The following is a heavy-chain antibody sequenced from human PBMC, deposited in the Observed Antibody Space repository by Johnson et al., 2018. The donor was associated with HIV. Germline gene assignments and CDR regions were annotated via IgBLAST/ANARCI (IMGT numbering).Heavy chain of an antibody. CDR3: ARDWEGYAFDI. Sequence: QVQLVESGGVVVQPGRSLRLSCAASGFTFSRYAMHWVRQAPGKGLEWVAVISYDGSNKYYDEYVKGPFTISRDNSKKTLDLQMNRLRAQDTAVYDCARDWEGYAFDIWGQGTMVTVSS. J-gene: IGHJ3*02. CDR1: GFTFSRYA. D-gene: IGHD1-26*01. V-gene: IGHV3-30-3*01. CDR2: ISYDGSNK.